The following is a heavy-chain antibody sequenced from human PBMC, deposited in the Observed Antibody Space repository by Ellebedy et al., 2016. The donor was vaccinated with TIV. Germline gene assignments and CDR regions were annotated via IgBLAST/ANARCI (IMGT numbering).Heavy chain of an antibody. CDR1: GYTFTGYY. J-gene: IGHJ4*02. CDR3: ARVSVEMATTFDY. V-gene: IGHV1-2*02. Sequence: AASVKVSCKASGYTFTGYYMHWVRQAPGQGLEWMGWINPNSGGTNYAQKFQGRVTMTRDTSISTAYMELSRLRSDDTAVYYCARVSVEMATTFDYWGQGTLVTVSS. CDR2: INPNSGGT. D-gene: IGHD5-24*01.